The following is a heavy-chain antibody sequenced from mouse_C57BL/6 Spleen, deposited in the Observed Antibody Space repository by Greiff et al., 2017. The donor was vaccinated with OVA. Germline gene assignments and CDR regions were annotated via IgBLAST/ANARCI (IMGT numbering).Heavy chain of an antibody. Sequence: VQLQQSGPELVKPGASVKISCKASGYSFTGYYMNWVKQSPEKSLEWIGEINPSTGGTTYNQKFKAKATLTVDKSSSTAYMQHKNLTSEDAAVYDCARSVTGDGWYDCDYWGQGTTLTVSS. CDR2: INPSTGGT. CDR1: GYSFTGYY. CDR3: ARSVTGDGWYDCDY. D-gene: IGHD4-1*01. J-gene: IGHJ2*01. V-gene: IGHV1-42*01.